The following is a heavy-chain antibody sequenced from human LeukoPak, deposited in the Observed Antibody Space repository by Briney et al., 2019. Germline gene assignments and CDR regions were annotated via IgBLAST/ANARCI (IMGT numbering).Heavy chain of an antibody. Sequence: ASVKVSCKVSGYTLNELSLHWVRQIPGIGLEWMGGFDPEDAKTICAQKFQGRVTMTEDTSTDTAYMELSSLRFEDTAVYYCATAPYYDVTGYPYYFEDWGQGTLVTVSS. V-gene: IGHV1-24*01. J-gene: IGHJ4*02. CDR3: ATAPYYDVTGYPYYFED. CDR1: GYTLNELS. CDR2: FDPEDAKT. D-gene: IGHD3-22*01.